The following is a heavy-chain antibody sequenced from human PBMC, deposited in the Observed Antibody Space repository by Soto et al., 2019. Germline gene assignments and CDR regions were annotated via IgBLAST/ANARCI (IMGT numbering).Heavy chain of an antibody. J-gene: IGHJ3*02. D-gene: IGHD3-22*01. V-gene: IGHV5-10-1*01. CDR1: GYSFTSYW. CDR3: ARPYYYDSSGPVDAFDI. Sequence: GESLKISCKGSGYSFTSYWISWVRQMPGKGLEWMGRIDPSDSYTNYSPSFQGHVTISADKSISTAYLQWSSLKASDTAMYYCARPYYYDSSGPVDAFDIWGQGTMVTVSS. CDR2: IDPSDSYT.